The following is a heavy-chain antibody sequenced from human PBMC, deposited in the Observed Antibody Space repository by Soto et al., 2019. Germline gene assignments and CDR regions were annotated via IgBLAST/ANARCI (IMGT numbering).Heavy chain of an antibody. J-gene: IGHJ6*02. V-gene: IGHV3-7*05. CDR2: IKPDGSAK. Sequence: PGGSLRLSGAASGFTFSGSWMSWVRQAPGKGLEWVANIKPDGSAKDYVDSVKGRFSISRDNAKNSLYLQMNSVRPEDTAVYYGARDSVWGQGSTVTVSS. CDR1: GFTFSGSW. CDR3: ARDSV.